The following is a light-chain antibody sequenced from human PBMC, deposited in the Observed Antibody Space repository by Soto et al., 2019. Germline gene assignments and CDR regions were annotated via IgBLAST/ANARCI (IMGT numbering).Light chain of an antibody. CDR2: AAS. Sequence: DIQMTQSPSSLSASVGDRVTITCRASQGIRGDLAWYQQKPGKAPKRLIYAASSLQSGVPSKFSGSGSGTEFTLTIGSLQPEDFATYYCLQHNSYPLTFGGGTKVDIK. CDR1: QGIRGD. J-gene: IGKJ4*01. V-gene: IGKV1-17*01. CDR3: LQHNSYPLT.